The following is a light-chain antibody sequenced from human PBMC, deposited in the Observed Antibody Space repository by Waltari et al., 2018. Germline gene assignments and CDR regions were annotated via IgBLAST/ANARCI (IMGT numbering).Light chain of an antibody. J-gene: IGLJ2*01. CDR1: SLRSYY. V-gene: IGLV3-19*01. CDR2: DQY. CDR3: HSRDASGVGGS. Sequence: SSELTQDPAVSVAMGQTVRITCQGDSLRSYYASWYQQRPGQAPRLVMYDQYNRPSGIPDRFSGSSSHNTASLTITGAQAEDEASYYCHSRDASGVGGSFGGGTKLTVL.